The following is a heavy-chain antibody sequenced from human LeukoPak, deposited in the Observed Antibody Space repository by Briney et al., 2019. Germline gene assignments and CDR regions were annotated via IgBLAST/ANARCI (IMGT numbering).Heavy chain of an antibody. CDR1: GFTFSDYY. CDR2: ISSTSIYT. D-gene: IGHD6-13*01. CDR3: AREDGYSSSWYSDY. V-gene: IGHV3-11*05. Sequence: GGSLRLSCAASGFTFSDYYMSWIRQAPGKGLEWVADISSTSIYTNYADSVKGRFTISRDNAKNSLYLQMNSLRAEDTAVYYCAREDGYSSSWYSDYWGQGTLVTVSS. J-gene: IGHJ4*02.